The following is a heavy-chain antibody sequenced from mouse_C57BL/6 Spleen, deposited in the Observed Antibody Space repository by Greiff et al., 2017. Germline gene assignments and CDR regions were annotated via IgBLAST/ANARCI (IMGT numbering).Heavy chain of an antibody. J-gene: IGHJ1*03. CDR2: ISDGGSYT. V-gene: IGHV5-4*01. Sequence: EVKLMESGGGLVKPGGSLKLSCAASGFTFSSYAMSWVRQTPEKRLEWVATISDGGSYTYYPDNVKGRFTISRDNAKNNLYLQMSHLKSEDTAMYYCARDHYYGSSPRWYFDVWITGTTVTVSS. CDR1: GFTFSSYA. D-gene: IGHD1-1*01. CDR3: ARDHYYGSSPRWYFDV.